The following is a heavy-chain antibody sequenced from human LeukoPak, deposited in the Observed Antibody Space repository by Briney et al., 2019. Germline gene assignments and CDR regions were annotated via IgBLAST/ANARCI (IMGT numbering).Heavy chain of an antibody. CDR1: GASISSGNYY. J-gene: IGHJ4*02. V-gene: IGHV4-39*07. D-gene: IGHD5-24*01. CDR3: ARGSDGDYVDY. Sequence: SETLSLTRTVSGASISSGNYYWTWIRQPPGKGLEWIGSIYYSGSTYYNPSLKSRVTISLDTSKNQFSLKLSSVTAADTAVYYCARGSDGDYVDYRGQGTLVTVSS. CDR2: IYYSGST.